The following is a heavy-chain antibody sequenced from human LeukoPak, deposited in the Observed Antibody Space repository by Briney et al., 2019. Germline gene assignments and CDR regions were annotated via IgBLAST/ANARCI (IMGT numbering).Heavy chain of an antibody. CDR1: GFTFSSYA. CDR2: ISNDGSNK. Sequence: GGSLRLSCAASGFTFSSYAMHWVRQAPGKGLEWVAVISNDGSNKYYEDSVKGRFTISRDNSKNTLYLQMNSLRAEDTAVYYCARDKGYCSSTSCYGYYYYGMDVWGKGTTVTVSS. CDR3: ARDKGYCSSTSCYGYYYYGMDV. J-gene: IGHJ6*04. V-gene: IGHV3-30*04. D-gene: IGHD2-2*01.